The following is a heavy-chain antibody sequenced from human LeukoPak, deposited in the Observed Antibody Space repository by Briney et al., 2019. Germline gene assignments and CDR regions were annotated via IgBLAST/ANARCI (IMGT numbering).Heavy chain of an antibody. D-gene: IGHD3-10*02. J-gene: IGHJ4*02. CDR1: GGTFSSYA. CDR2: IIPIFGTA. V-gene: IGHV1-69*05. CDR3: ATAGLFGELHGY. Sequence: SVKVSCKASGGTFSSYAISWVRQAPGQGLEWMGRIIPIFGTANYAQKFQGRVTITTDESTSTAYMELSSLRSEDTAVYYCATAGLFGELHGYWGQGTLVTVSS.